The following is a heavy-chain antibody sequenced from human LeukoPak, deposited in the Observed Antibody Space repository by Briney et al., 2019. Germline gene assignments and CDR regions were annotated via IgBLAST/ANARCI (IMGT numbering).Heavy chain of an antibody. CDR1: GGSFSGYY. CDR2: INHSGST. Sequence: SETLSLTCAVYGGSFSGYYWSWIRQPPGKGLEWIGEINHSGSTNYNPSLKSRVTISVDTSKNQFSLKLSSVTAADTAVYYCARGRAVAGAYAFDIWGQGTMVTVSS. D-gene: IGHD6-19*01. CDR3: ARGRAVAGAYAFDI. J-gene: IGHJ3*02. V-gene: IGHV4-34*01.